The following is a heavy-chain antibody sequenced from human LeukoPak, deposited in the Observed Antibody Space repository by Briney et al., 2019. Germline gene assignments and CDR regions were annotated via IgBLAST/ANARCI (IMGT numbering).Heavy chain of an antibody. V-gene: IGHV1-2*06. CDR3: ARSARHCNNGVCFTGYYIEL. J-gene: IGHJ6*03. D-gene: IGHD2-8*01. CDR2: INPNSGDP. CDR1: GYTFTDSY. Sequence: ASVKVSCKTSGYTFTDSYIHWVRQAPGQGLEWMGRINPNSGDPNYPQKFQGRVTMTRDTSISTAYMEMSSLTSDDTAVYYCARSARHCNNGVCFTGYYIELWGKGTTVIVS.